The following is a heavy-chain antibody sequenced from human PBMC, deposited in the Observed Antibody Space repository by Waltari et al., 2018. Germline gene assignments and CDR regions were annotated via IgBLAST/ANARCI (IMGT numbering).Heavy chain of an antibody. CDR1: GFPVGGHH. CDR3: TRDVTGYYYFDL. V-gene: IGHV3-53*01. J-gene: IGHJ2*01. Sequence: EVQLVESGGGLIQPGGSLRLSCAASGFPVGGHHLSWVRQAPGKGLEWVSVINSGGDTHYADSVKGRFTISRDNSKNTMYLQMNTLRAEDTALYYCTRDVTGYYYFDLWGRGTLVTVSS. CDR2: INSGGDT.